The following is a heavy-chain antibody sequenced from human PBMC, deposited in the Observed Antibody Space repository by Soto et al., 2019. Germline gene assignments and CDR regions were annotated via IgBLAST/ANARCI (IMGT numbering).Heavy chain of an antibody. V-gene: IGHV3-30-3*01. CDR2: ISYDGNYE. CDR3: ARASVAGTWGYYLDY. CDR1: GFTFSNYP. J-gene: IGHJ4*02. Sequence: QVQLVESGGGVVQPGRSLRLSCAASGFTFSNYPLHWVRQAPGKGLEWVAVISYDGNYEYYADSVKGRFTISRDNSKNPLFLQMNSLRVDDTAVYYCARASVAGTWGYYLDYWGQGALVTVSS. D-gene: IGHD6-19*01.